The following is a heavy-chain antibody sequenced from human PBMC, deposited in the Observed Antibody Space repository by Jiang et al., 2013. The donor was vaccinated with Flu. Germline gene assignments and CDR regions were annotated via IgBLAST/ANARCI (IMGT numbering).Heavy chain of an antibody. V-gene: IGHV1-2*02. CDR3: TRDTAHWGSYTFDV. D-gene: IGHD7-27*01. Sequence: GAEVKKPGASVRSPASLLDTPSPTTIYTGCDRPPGQGLEWMGWINPRNGDTKYPQNFQGRVTMTTDTSISTAYMDLSRLRSDDTAMYYCTRDTAHWGSYTFDVWGQGTLVTASS. CDR2: INPRNGDT. J-gene: IGHJ3*01. CDR1: DTPSPTT.